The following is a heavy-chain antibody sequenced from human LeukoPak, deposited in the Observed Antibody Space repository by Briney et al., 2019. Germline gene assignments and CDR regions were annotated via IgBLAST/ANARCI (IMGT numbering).Heavy chain of an antibody. CDR2: INPNSGGT. J-gene: IGHJ4*02. V-gene: IGHV1-2*04. D-gene: IGHD4-17*01. Sequence: ASVKVSCKASGYTFTGYYMHWVRQAPGQGLEWMGWINPNSGGTNYAQKFQGWVTMTRDTSISTAYVELSRLRSDDTAVYYCAREQDYGDYGLFDYWGQGTLVTVSS. CDR1: GYTFTGYY. CDR3: AREQDYGDYGLFDY.